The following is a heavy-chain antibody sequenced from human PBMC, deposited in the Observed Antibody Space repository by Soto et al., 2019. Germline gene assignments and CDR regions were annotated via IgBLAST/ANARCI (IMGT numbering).Heavy chain of an antibody. CDR3: ARAPYSSSGFFFDY. D-gene: IGHD6-6*01. V-gene: IGHV1-46*01. CDR2: INPSGGTT. CDR1: GYTFTAFF. Sequence: ASVKFSCKASGYTFTAFFMHWVRQAPGKGLEWMGIINPSGGTTNYAQKFQGRVAMTCDTSTRTVYMDLSSLRSDDTAVYYCARAPYSSSGFFFDYWGPGTLVTVSS. J-gene: IGHJ4*02.